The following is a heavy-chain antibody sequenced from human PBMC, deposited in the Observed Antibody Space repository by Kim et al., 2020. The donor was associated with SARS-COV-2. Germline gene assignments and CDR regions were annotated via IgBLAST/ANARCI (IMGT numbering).Heavy chain of an antibody. D-gene: IGHD2-2*01. V-gene: IGHV3-73*01. Sequence: GGSLRLSCAASGFTFSGSAMHWVRQASGKGLEWVGRIRSKANSYATAYAASVKGRFTIPRDDSKNTAYLQMNSLKTEDTAVYYCTTYCSSTSCAQGRAFDIWGQGTMVTVSS. CDR2: IRSKANSYAT. J-gene: IGHJ3*02. CDR3: TTYCSSTSCAQGRAFDI. CDR1: GFTFSGSA.